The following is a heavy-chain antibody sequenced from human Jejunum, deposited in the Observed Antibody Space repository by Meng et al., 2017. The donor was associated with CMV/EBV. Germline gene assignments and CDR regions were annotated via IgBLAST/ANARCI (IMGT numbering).Heavy chain of an antibody. CDR2: SYSAGMT. Sequence: FPANSNYMPWVRQAPGKGLEWVAVSYSAGMTYYADSVKGRFTISRDNSKNTMYLQMNGLRLEDTAMYYCATEVAVRNYFSYGMDVWGQGTAVTVSS. V-gene: IGHV3-53*05. D-gene: IGHD3-10*01. CDR1: FPANSNY. CDR3: ATEVAVRNYFSYGMDV. J-gene: IGHJ6*02.